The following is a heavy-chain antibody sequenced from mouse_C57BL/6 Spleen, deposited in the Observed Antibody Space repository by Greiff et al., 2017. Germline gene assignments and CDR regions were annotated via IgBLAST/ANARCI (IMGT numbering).Heavy chain of an antibody. J-gene: IGHJ3*01. D-gene: IGHD1-2*01. Sequence: QVQLQQPGAELVRPGTSVKLSCKASGYTFTSYWMHWVKQRPGQGLEWIGVIDPSDSYTNYNQKFKGKATLTVDTSSSTAYMQLSSLTSEDSAVXYCARVSLLVGGFAYWGQGTLVTVSA. CDR3: ARVSLLVGGFAY. CDR1: GYTFTSYW. CDR2: IDPSDSYT. V-gene: IGHV1-59*01.